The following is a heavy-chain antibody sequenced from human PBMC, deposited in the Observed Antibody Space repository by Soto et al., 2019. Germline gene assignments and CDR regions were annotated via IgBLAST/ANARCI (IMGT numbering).Heavy chain of an antibody. CDR3: ARGADYGDTVREYFFDF. D-gene: IGHD4-17*01. Sequence: PSETLSLTCTVPGVSINNDPYFWSWIRQHPGKGLEWIGYIYSSGTTYFNPSLLSRVSMSLDTSGNQFSLRLTSVTAADTAVYYCARGADYGDTVREYFFDFWGQGALVTVSS. CDR2: IYSSGTT. CDR1: GVSINNDPYF. J-gene: IGHJ4*01. V-gene: IGHV4-31*03.